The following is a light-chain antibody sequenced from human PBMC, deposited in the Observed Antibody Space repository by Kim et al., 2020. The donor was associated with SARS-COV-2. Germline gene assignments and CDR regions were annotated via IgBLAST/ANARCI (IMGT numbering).Light chain of an antibody. CDR3: QVWDSSTGRVV. J-gene: IGLJ2*01. V-gene: IGLV3-9*01. Sequence: SYELTQPLSVSVALGQTARITCGGNNIGGKNVHWYQQKPGQAPGLVIYRDNNRPSGIPDRFSGSNSGNTATLTISRAQGGDEADYYCQVWDSSTGRVVFGGRTQLTVL. CDR1: NIGGKN. CDR2: RDN.